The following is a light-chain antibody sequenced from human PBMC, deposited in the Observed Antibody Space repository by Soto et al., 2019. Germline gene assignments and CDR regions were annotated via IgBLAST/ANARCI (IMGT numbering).Light chain of an antibody. Sequence: DIRLTRSPSFRSAAVGGRVTITCRASQGINSYLAWYQQQQGKAPNLLIYGASTLQSGGPSRFSGSGSGTEFPAAISSLQLSDFATCPCQRDHRYPLT. CDR3: QRDHRYPLT. CDR1: QGINSY. J-gene: IGKJ4*01. CDR2: GAS. V-gene: IGKV1-9*01.